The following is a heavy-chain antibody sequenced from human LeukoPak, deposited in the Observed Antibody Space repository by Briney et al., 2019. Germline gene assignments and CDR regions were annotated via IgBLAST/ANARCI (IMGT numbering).Heavy chain of an antibody. CDR2: ISSSSSYI. D-gene: IGHD3-10*01. V-gene: IGHV3-21*06. CDR3: VRGGGSFDF. J-gene: IGHJ3*01. CDR1: GFTFSSYS. Sequence: SGGSLRLSCAASGFTFSSYSMTWVRQAPGKGLEWVSSISSSSSYIYYADSVKGRFTISRDNADNSLLLQMTSLRAEDTAVYYCVRGGGSFDFWGQGTMVTVSS.